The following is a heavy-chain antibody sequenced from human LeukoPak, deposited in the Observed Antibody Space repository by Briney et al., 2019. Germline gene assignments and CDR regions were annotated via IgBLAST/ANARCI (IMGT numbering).Heavy chain of an antibody. D-gene: IGHD3-10*01. CDR2: IYSGGSK. J-gene: IGHJ6*02. CDR1: GFTVSSNY. CDR3: ARDTRITMVRGVPRYYYYGMDV. Sequence: GGSLRLSCAASGFTVSSNYMSWVRQAPGKGLEWASVIYSGGSKYYSDAAKNGCTISRDNSKDTLYLQMNSLRAEDTAVYYCARDTRITMVRGVPRYYYYGMDVWGQGTTVTVSS. V-gene: IGHV3-66*01.